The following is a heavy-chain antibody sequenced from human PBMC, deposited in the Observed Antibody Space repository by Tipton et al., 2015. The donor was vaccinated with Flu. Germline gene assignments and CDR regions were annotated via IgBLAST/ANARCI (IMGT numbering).Heavy chain of an antibody. CDR3: ARLGGMATTKALWYFDL. CDR2: IYYSGST. Sequence: TLSLTCTVSGGSISSGGYYWSWIRQHPGKGLEWIGYIYYSGSTYYNPSLKSRVTISVDTSKNQFSLKLSSVTAADTAVYYCARLGGMATTKALWYFDLWGRGTLVTVSS. CDR1: GGSISSGGYY. D-gene: IGHD5-24*01. J-gene: IGHJ2*01. V-gene: IGHV4-31*03.